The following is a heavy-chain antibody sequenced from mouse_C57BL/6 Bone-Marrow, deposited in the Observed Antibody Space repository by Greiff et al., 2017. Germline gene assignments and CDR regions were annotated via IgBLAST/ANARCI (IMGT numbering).Heavy chain of an antibody. Sequence: EVQLQQSGAELVRPGASVTLSCTASGFNIKDDYMHWVKQRPEQGLEWIGWIDPENGDTEYASKFQGKATITADTSSNSAYLQLSSLTSEDTAVYYCTTLGVVTTVVASLDYWGQGTTLTVSS. D-gene: IGHD1-1*01. CDR2: IDPENGDT. V-gene: IGHV14-4*01. CDR1: GFNIKDDY. CDR3: TTLGVVTTVVASLDY. J-gene: IGHJ2*01.